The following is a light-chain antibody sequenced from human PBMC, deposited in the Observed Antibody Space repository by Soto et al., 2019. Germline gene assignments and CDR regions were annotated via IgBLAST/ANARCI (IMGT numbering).Light chain of an antibody. Sequence: DIQMTQSPSSLSASFGDRVTLTCRASRNIDTYLNWYQQKPGTAPKLLMYGASSLHSGVPSRFSGSGSGTDFTLTISSLEAEDVAFYWCQQYFDVPFTFGGGTKVEI. CDR2: GAS. CDR3: QQYFDVPFT. J-gene: IGKJ4*01. CDR1: RNIDTY. V-gene: IGKV1-39*01.